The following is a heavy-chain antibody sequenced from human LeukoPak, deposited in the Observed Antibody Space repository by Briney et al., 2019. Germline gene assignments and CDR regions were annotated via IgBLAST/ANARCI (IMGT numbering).Heavy chain of an antibody. V-gene: IGHV4-4*07. D-gene: IGHD1-26*01. Sequence: SETLSLTCTVSGGSISSYYWSWIRQPAGKGLEWIGRIYTSGSTNYNPSLKSRVTMSVDTSKNQFSLKLSSVTAADTAVYYCASLVYSGSYYCYYYYMDVWGKGTTVTVSS. CDR3: ASLVYSGSYYCYYYYMDV. J-gene: IGHJ6*03. CDR1: GGSISSYY. CDR2: IYTSGST.